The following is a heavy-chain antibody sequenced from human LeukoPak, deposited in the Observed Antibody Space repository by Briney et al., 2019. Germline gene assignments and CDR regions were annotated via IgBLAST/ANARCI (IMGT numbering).Heavy chain of an antibody. Sequence: GRSLRLSCAASGFTFGNYAMSWVRQAPGKGLEWVSAISGSGGSTYYADSVKGRFTISRDNSKNTLYLQMNSLRVEDTAVYYCAKDRDSYGYRGWFDPWGQGTLVTVSS. V-gene: IGHV3-23*01. J-gene: IGHJ5*02. CDR2: ISGSGGST. CDR3: AKDRDSYGYRGWFDP. CDR1: GFTFGNYA. D-gene: IGHD5-18*01.